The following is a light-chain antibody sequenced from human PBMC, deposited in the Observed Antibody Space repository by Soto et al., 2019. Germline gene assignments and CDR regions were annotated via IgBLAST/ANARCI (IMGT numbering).Light chain of an antibody. Sequence: EIVMTQSPATLSVSPGERATLSCRASQSVSSNFAWYQQKPGQAPRLLISGASTRATGIPARFSGSGSGTEFTLTISGLESEDFAVYYCQQYINWPPWTFGQGTKVEIK. V-gene: IGKV3-15*01. CDR3: QQYINWPPWT. CDR1: QSVSSN. CDR2: GAS. J-gene: IGKJ1*01.